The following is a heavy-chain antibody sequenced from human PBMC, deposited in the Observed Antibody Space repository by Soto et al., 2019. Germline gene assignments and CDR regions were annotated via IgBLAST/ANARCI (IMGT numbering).Heavy chain of an antibody. Sequence: ASVKVSCKASGYTFTSYDINWVRQATGQGLEWMGWMNPNSGNTGYAQKFQGRVTMTRNTSISTAYMELSSLRSEDTAVYYCARAYYRYLDWLLKAFDIWGQGPMVTVSS. CDR1: GYTFTSYD. CDR3: ARAYYRYLDWLLKAFDI. V-gene: IGHV1-8*01. D-gene: IGHD3-9*01. J-gene: IGHJ3*02. CDR2: MNPNSGNT.